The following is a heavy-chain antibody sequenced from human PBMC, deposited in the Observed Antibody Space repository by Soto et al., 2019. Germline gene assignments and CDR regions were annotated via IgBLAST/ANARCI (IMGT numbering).Heavy chain of an antibody. Sequence: GGSLRLSCAASGFTFGSYWMSLVRQAPGKGLEWVANIKQDGSEKYYVDSVKGRFTISRDNAKNSLYLQMNSLRAEDTGVYYCACSGWYVSAFDIWGQGTMVTVSS. D-gene: IGHD6-19*01. CDR1: GFTFGSYW. CDR3: ACSGWYVSAFDI. J-gene: IGHJ3*02. V-gene: IGHV3-7*01. CDR2: IKQDGSEK.